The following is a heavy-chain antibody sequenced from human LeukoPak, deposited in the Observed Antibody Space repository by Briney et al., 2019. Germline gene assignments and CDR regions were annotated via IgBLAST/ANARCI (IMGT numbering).Heavy chain of an antibody. CDR3: ARRNYGDYGFDY. CDR1: GGSFSGYY. V-gene: IGHV4-34*01. J-gene: IGHJ4*02. CDR2: INHSGST. D-gene: IGHD4-17*01. Sequence: SETLSLTCAVYGGSFSGYYWSWIRQPPGKGLEWIGEINHSGSTNYNPSLKSRVTMSVDTSKSQFSLKLSSVTAEDTAVYYCARRNYGDYGFDYWGQGTLVTVSS.